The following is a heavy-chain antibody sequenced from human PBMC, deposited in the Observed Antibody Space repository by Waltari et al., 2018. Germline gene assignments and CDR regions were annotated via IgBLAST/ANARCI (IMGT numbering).Heavy chain of an antibody. CDR3: AREPTPYDYGDYPAFD. CDR1: GGTFSSYA. Sequence: QVQLVQSGAEVKKPGSSVKVSCKASGGTFSSYAISWVRQAPGQGLEWMGGIIPIFGTANYAQKFQGRVTITADESTSTAYMELSSLRSEDTTVYYCAREPTPYDYGDYPAFDWGQGTLVTVSS. J-gene: IGHJ4*02. V-gene: IGHV1-69*12. D-gene: IGHD4-17*01. CDR2: IIPIFGTA.